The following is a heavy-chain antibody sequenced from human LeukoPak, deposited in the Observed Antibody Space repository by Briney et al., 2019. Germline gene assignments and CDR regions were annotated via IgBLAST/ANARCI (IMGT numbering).Heavy chain of an antibody. CDR3: AKDRGATGSDWFDP. Sequence: GGSLRLSCAASGFTFSSYGMHWVRQAPGKGLEWVAVIWSDGSNKDYADSVKGRFTISRDNSKNTLYLEMNRLRAEDTAVYYCAKDRGATGSDWFDPWGQETLVSVSS. V-gene: IGHV3-33*06. D-gene: IGHD1-26*01. CDR1: GFTFSSYG. J-gene: IGHJ5*02. CDR2: IWSDGSNK.